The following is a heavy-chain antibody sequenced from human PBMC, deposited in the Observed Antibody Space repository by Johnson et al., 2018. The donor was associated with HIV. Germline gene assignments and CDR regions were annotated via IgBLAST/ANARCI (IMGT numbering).Heavy chain of an antibody. D-gene: IGHD5-18*01. J-gene: IGHJ3*02. CDR2: ISYDGNIK. CDR1: GFTFSSYA. Sequence: VQLVESGGGVVQPGRSLRLSCAPSGFTFSSYAMHWVRQAPGKGLEWVAVISYDGNIKYYADSVKGRFTISRDNSKNTLFLQMNSLRTEDTALYYCAKSRGGYSYGYDAFDIWGQGTMVTVSS. V-gene: IGHV3-30-3*01. CDR3: AKSRGGYSYGYDAFDI.